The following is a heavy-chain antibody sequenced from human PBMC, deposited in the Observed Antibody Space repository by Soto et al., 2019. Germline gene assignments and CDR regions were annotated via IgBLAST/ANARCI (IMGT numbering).Heavy chain of an antibody. CDR1: GFTFSSY. V-gene: IGHV3-74*01. D-gene: IGHD4-17*01. Sequence: GGSLRLSCAASGFTFSSYMHRVRQAPGKGLVWVSRINGDGSSTNYADSVKGRFTISRDNAKNTLYLQMNSLRAEDTAVYYCARDQTTGDWFDAWGQGTLVTVSS. CDR2: INGDGSST. CDR3: ARDQTTGDWFDA. J-gene: IGHJ5*02.